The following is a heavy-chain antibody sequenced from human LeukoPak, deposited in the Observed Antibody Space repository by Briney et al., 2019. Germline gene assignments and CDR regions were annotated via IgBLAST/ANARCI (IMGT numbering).Heavy chain of an antibody. V-gene: IGHV4-59*01. CDR1: GGSISSYY. Sequence: SETLSLTCTVSGGSISSYYWSRIRQPPGKGLEWIGYIYYSGSTNYNPSLKSRVTISVDTSKNQFSLKLSSVTAADTAVYYCARDGPARGMDVWGQGTTVTVSS. J-gene: IGHJ6*02. CDR2: IYYSGST. CDR3: ARDGPARGMDV.